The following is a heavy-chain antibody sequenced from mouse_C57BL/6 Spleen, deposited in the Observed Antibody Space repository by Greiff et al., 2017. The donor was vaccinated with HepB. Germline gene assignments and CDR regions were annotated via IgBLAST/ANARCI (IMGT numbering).Heavy chain of an antibody. CDR3: ARWDYYGSSYVDY. CDR2: IYPGSGST. Sequence: QVHVKQPGAELVKPGASVKMSCKASGYTFTSYWITWVKQRPGQGLEWIGDIYPGSGSTNNNEKFKSKATLTVDTSSSTAYMQLSSLTSEDSAVYYCARWDYYGSSYVDYWGQGTTLTVSS. CDR1: GYTFTSYW. J-gene: IGHJ2*01. V-gene: IGHV1-55*01. D-gene: IGHD1-1*01.